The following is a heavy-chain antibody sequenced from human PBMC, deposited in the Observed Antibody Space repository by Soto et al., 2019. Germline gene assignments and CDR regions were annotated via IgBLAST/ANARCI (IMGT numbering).Heavy chain of an antibody. CDR2: INPNSGGT. V-gene: IGHV1-2*02. D-gene: IGHD6-19*01. J-gene: IGHJ4*02. Sequence: ASVKVSCKASGYTFTVYYMHWVRQAPGQGLEWMGWINPNSGGTNYAQRFQGRVTMTRDTSISTAYMELSRLTSDDTAVYYCASAAVTGTAGLDFWGQGTQVTVSS. CDR3: ASAAVTGTAGLDF. CDR1: GYTFTVYY.